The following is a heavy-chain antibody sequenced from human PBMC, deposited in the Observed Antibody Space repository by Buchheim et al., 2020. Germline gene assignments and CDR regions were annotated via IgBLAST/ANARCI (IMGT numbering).Heavy chain of an antibody. CDR2: IWYDGSNK. D-gene: IGHD5-24*01. CDR1: GFTFSSYG. J-gene: IGHJ4*02. CDR3: AREGLTEMATIMVDY. V-gene: IGHV3-33*01. Sequence: QVQLVESGGGVVQPGRSLRLSCAASGFTFSSYGMHWVRQAPGKGLEWVAVIWYDGSNKYYADSVKGRFTISRDNSKNTLYLQMNSLRAEDTAVYYCAREGLTEMATIMVDYWGQGTL.